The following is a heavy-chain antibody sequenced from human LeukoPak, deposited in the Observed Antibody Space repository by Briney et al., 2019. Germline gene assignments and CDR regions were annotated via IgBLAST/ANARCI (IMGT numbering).Heavy chain of an antibody. CDR3: ASNNRYCSGGSCEDY. CDR2: IYYSGST. V-gene: IGHV4-59*12. D-gene: IGHD2-15*01. J-gene: IGHJ4*02. CDR1: GGSISSYY. Sequence: SETLSLTCTVSGGSISSYYWSWIRQPPGKGLEWIGYIYYSGSTNYNPSLKSRVTISVDTSKNQFSLKLSSVTAADTAVYYCASNNRYCSGGSCEDYWGQGTLVTVSS.